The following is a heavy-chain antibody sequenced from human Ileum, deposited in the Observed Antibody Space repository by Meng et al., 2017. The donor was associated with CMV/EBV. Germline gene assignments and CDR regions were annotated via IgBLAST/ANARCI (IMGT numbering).Heavy chain of an antibody. J-gene: IGHJ4*02. CDR1: GYSFSGYY. V-gene: IGHV1-2*06. CDR2: INPHSGGA. CDR3: ARLVAGTYDY. D-gene: IGHD6-19*01. Sequence: KVSCKASGYSFSGYYMHWLRQAPGQGLVWMGRINPHSGGANYAQNFQGRVTMTTGTSISTAYMELSRLRSDDTAVYYCARLVAGTYDYWGQGTLVTVSS.